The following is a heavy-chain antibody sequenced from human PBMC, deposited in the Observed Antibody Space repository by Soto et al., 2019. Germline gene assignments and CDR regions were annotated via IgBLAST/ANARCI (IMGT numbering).Heavy chain of an antibody. CDR1: GGSVSSGSYY. CDR2: IYYSGST. J-gene: IGHJ5*02. D-gene: IGHD3-3*01. CDR3: ARAGEYYDCWSGYYKGSGWFDP. V-gene: IGHV4-61*01. Sequence: QVQLQESGPGLVKPSETLSLTCTVSGGSVSSGSYYWSWIRQPPGKGLEWIGYIYYSGSTNYNPSLKSRVTISVDTSKNQCSRKLSSVTAADTAVYYCARAGEYYDCWSGYYKGSGWFDPWGQGTLVTVSS.